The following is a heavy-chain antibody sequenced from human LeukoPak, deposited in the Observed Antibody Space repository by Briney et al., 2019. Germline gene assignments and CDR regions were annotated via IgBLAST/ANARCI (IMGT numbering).Heavy chain of an antibody. D-gene: IGHD1-1*01. CDR1: GFTFSSYW. J-gene: IGHJ4*02. Sequence: GGSLRLSCAASGFTFSSYWMSWVRQAPGKGLEWVANIKQDGSEKNYVDSVKGRFTISRDNAKTSLYLQMNSLRAEDTAVYFCAKEHTTIVAFEDWGQGTLVTVSS. CDR2: IKQDGSEK. CDR3: AKEHTTIVAFED. V-gene: IGHV3-7*01.